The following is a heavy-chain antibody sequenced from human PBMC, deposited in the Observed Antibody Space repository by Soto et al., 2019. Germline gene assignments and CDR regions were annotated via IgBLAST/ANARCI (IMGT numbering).Heavy chain of an antibody. Sequence: PGGSLRLSCAASGFTFSDYYMSWIRQAPGKGLEWVSYISSSGSTIYYADSVKGRFTISRDNAKNSLYLQMNSLRAEYMAVYYCAGANWNYYYYYYMDVWGKGTTVTVSS. CDR3: AGANWNYYYYYYMDV. D-gene: IGHD1-20*01. J-gene: IGHJ6*03. CDR2: ISSSGSTI. V-gene: IGHV3-11*01. CDR1: GFTFSDYY.